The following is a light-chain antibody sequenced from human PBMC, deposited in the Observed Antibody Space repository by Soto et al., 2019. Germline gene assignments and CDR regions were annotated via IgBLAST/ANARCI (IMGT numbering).Light chain of an antibody. CDR2: ATS. CDR1: QTISTS. V-gene: IGKV1-12*01. J-gene: IGKJ3*01. CDR3: QQTNSFPLT. Sequence: DIQMTQSPSTLSAFVGDRVTMTCRASQTISTSLAWYQQKPGKAPKLLISATSSLQSGVPSRFAGSGSGTDFTLTISSLQPEDFATYYCQQTNSFPLTFGPGTKVDI.